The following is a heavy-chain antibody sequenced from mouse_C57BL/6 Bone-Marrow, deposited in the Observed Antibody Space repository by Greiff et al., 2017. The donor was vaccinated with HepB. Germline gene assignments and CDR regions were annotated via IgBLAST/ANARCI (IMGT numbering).Heavy chain of an antibody. CDR3: ESHDYLFAY. CDR1: GFSFNTYA. D-gene: IGHD2-4*01. J-gene: IGHJ3*01. V-gene: IGHV10-1*01. CDR2: IRSKSNNYAT. Sequence: EVKLQESGGGLVQPKGSLKLSCAASGFSFNTYAMNWVRQAPGKGLEWVARIRSKSNNYATYYADSVKDRFTISRDDSESMLYLQMNNLKTEDTAMYYCESHDYLFAYWGQGTLVTVAA.